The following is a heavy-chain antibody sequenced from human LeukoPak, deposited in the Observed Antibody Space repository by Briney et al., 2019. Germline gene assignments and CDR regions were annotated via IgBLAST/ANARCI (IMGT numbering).Heavy chain of an antibody. J-gene: IGHJ5*02. CDR2: MNPNSGNT. Sequence: ASVKVSCKASGYTFTSYDINWVRQATGQGLEWMGWMNPNSGNTGYAQKFQGRVTMTRNTSISTAYMELSSLRSEDTAVYYCARVEDMGYCSGGSCHVGYWFDPWGQGTLVTVSS. V-gene: IGHV1-8*01. CDR3: ARVEDMGYCSGGSCHVGYWFDP. CDR1: GYTFTSYD. D-gene: IGHD2-15*01.